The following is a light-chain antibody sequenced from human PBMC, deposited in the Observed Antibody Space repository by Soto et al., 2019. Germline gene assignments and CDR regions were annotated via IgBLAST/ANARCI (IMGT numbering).Light chain of an antibody. CDR2: WAS. Sequence: DIVMTQSPDSLAVSLGETATINCKSSQSLLFSPNNLDYLAWYQQKPGQPPRLLIYWASTRESGVPDRFSGSGSGTDFTLSIFSLQAEDVAVYYCQQYYTTPYTFGPATRVEIK. CDR3: QQYYTTPYT. CDR1: QSLLFSPNNLDY. J-gene: IGKJ3*01. V-gene: IGKV4-1*01.